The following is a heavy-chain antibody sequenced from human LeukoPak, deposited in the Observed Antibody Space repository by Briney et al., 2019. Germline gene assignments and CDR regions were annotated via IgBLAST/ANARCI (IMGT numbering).Heavy chain of an antibody. CDR2: ISSSGSTI. J-gene: IGHJ4*02. CDR1: GFTFSSYE. D-gene: IGHD4-17*01. CDR3: ARDPYYGDYVV. V-gene: IGHV3-48*03. Sequence: TGGSLRLSCAASGFTFSSYEMKWVRQAPGKGLEWVSYISSSGSTIYYADSVKGRFTISRDNAKNSLYLQMNSLRAEDTAVYYCARDPYYGDYVVWGQGTLVTVSS.